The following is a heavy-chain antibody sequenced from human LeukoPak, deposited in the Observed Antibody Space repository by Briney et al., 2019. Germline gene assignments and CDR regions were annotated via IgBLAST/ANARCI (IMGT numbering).Heavy chain of an antibody. CDR3: THRSSSCFNY. V-gene: IGHV2-5*01. CDR2: LYGNDDK. D-gene: IGHD3-10*01. Sequence: SGPTLVKPTQTLTLTFTFSGFSLSTSGVAVGWIRQPPGKALEWLALLYGNDDKRYSPSLKNRLTITRDTSENRVVLTMTNMDPVDTATYYCTHRSSSCFNYWGQGTLVTVSS. CDR1: GFSLSTSGVA. J-gene: IGHJ4*02.